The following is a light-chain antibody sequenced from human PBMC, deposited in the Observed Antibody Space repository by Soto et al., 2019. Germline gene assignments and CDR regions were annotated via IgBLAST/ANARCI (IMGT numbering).Light chain of an antibody. CDR3: QQYETFSGT. V-gene: IGKV1-5*01. CDR2: DAS. CDR1: DNIDTW. Sequence: DIQMTQSPSTLSASVGDRVAINCRASDNIDTWVACYQQKPGEAPNLLIYDASALPRGVPSRFSGSGSATKFTLTIASLQPDDFATYYCQQYETFSGTFGPGTKVDIK. J-gene: IGKJ1*01.